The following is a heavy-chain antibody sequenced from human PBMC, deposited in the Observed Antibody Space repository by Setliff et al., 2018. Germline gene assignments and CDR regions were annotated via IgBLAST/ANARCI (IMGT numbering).Heavy chain of an antibody. D-gene: IGHD5-18*01. CDR1: GYTFTSYD. CDR2: MNPNSGNT. Sequence: ASMKVSCKASGYTFTSYDINWVRQATGQGLEWMGWMNPNSGNTGYAQKFQGRVTMTRNTSISTAYMELSSLRSEDAAVYYCARGVGSVGIQLPDYWGQGTLVTVSS. J-gene: IGHJ4*02. CDR3: ARGVGSVGIQLPDY. V-gene: IGHV1-8*02.